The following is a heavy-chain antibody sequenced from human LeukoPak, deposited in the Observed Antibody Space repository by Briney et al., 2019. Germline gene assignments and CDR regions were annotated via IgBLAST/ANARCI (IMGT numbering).Heavy chain of an antibody. V-gene: IGHV3-33*03. CDR1: GFTFNVYG. D-gene: IGHD6-13*01. CDR2: TWYDGSNK. Sequence: GGSLRLSCEASGFTFNVYGMHWVRQAPGKGLEWVAVTWYDGSNKYYADSVKGRFTISRDNSKNTLYLQMNSLTVEDTAVYSCARKFRGASSWHIDSWGQGTLVTVSS. CDR3: ARKFRGASSWHIDS. J-gene: IGHJ4*02.